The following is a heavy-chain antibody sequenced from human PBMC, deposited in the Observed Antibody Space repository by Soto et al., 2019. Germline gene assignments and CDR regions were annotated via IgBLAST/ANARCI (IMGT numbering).Heavy chain of an antibody. CDR2: IYYSGST. CDR3: TRQPASGWYPHRFYP. CDR1: GGSISSSSYY. J-gene: IGHJ5*02. D-gene: IGHD6-13*01. Sequence: SETLSLTCTVSGGSISSSSYYWGWIRQPPGKGLEWIGSIYYSGSTYYNPSLKSRVTISVDTSKNQFSLKLSSVTAADTAVYSCTRQPASGWYPHRFYPWGQETLVSVSP. V-gene: IGHV4-39*01.